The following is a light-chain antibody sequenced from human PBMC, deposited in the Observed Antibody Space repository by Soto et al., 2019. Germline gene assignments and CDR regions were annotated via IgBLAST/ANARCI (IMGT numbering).Light chain of an antibody. CDR2: DVS. CDR1: STDVGGYNY. CDR3: SSYSMGGTDV. Sequence: QSALTQPASVSGSPGQSITISCTGTSTDVGGYNYVSWFQHLPGKAPRLIIYDVSYRPSVASHRFSGSRSGNTASLTISGLQAEDEADYYCSSYSMGGTDVFGGGTKVTVL. V-gene: IGLV2-14*03. J-gene: IGLJ2*01.